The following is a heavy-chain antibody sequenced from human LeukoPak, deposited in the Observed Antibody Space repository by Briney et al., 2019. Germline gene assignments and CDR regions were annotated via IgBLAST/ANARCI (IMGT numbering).Heavy chain of an antibody. CDR1: GFTFSSYA. CDR3: AELGVTMIGGV. V-gene: IGHV3-48*03. CDR2: ISSSGSTI. D-gene: IGHD3-10*02. J-gene: IGHJ6*04. Sequence: GGSLRLSCAASGFTFSSYAMSWVRQAPGKGLEWVSYISSSGSTIYYADSVKGRFTISRDNAKNSLYLQMNSLRAEDTAVYYCAELGVTMIGGVWGKGTTVTISS.